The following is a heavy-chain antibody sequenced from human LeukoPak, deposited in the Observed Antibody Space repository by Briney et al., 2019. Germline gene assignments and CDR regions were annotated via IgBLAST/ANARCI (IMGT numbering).Heavy chain of an antibody. CDR3: ARLVEAAVVYFDY. CDR2: MYYSGSS. CDR1: GGSISSHY. D-gene: IGHD2-15*01. J-gene: IGHJ4*02. Sequence: SETLSLTCTVSGGSISSHYWSWIRQPPGKGLEWIGYMYYSGSSNYNPSLKSRVTISVDTSKSQFSLKLSSVTAADTALYSCARLVEAAVVYFDYWGQGTLVTVSS. V-gene: IGHV4-59*11.